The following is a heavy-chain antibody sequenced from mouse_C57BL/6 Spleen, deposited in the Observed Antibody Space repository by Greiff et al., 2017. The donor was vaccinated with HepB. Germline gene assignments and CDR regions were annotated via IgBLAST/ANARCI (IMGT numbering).Heavy chain of an antibody. Sequence: EVKLVESGGGLVQPKGSLKLSCAASGFSFNTYAMNWVRQAPGKGLEWVARIRSKSNNYATYYADSVKDRFTISRDDSESMLYLQMNNLKTEDTAMYYCVREAHYYGSSYGAMDYWGQGTSVTVSS. CDR2: IRSKSNNYAT. D-gene: IGHD1-1*01. V-gene: IGHV10-1*01. J-gene: IGHJ4*01. CDR3: VREAHYYGSSYGAMDY. CDR1: GFSFNTYA.